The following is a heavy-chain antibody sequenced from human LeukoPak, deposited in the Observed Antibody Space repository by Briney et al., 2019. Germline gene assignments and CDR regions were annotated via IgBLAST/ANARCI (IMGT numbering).Heavy chain of an antibody. V-gene: IGHV3-43*01. CDR3: AKAYYDFWSGYSLFGYMDV. Sequence: PGGSLRLSCAASGFTFDDYTMHWVRKGPGKGLEWVSLITRDGGPTNYADSVKGRFTISRNNSKNSLYLQMNSLRTEDSALYYCAKAYYDFWSGYSLFGYMDVWGKGTTVTVSS. CDR1: GFTFDDYT. D-gene: IGHD3-3*01. J-gene: IGHJ6*03. CDR2: ITRDGGPT.